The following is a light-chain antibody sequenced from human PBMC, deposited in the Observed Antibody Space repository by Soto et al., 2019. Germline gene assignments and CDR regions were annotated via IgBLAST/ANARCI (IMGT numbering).Light chain of an antibody. Sequence: DIQMTQSPSSLSASVGDRVTITCRASQEISNHLAWFQQKPGKPPKSLRYDASSLQSGVPSKFSGSGSGTDFTLTISSLQPEDFATYYCQQYHNYPVTFGGGTKVEIK. CDR1: QEISNH. J-gene: IGKJ4*01. CDR3: QQYHNYPVT. CDR2: DAS. V-gene: IGKV1-16*02.